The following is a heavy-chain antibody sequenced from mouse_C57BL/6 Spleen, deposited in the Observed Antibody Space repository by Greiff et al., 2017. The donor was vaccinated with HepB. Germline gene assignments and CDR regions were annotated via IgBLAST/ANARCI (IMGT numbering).Heavy chain of an antibody. J-gene: IGHJ3*01. CDR2: INPGSGGT. D-gene: IGHD2-10*01. CDR3: ARSPAYYGNSPFAY. V-gene: IGHV1-54*01. CDR1: GYAFTNYL. Sequence: QVQLQQSGAELVRPGTSVKVSCKASGYAFTNYLIEWVKQRPGQGLEWIGVINPGSGGTNYNEKFKGKATLTADKSSSTAYMQLSSLTSEDSAVYFCARSPAYYGNSPFAYWGQGTLVTVSA.